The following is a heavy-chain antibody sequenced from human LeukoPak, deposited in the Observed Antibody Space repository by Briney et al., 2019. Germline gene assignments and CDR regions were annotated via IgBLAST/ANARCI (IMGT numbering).Heavy chain of an antibody. CDR1: GFTFTDYY. Sequence: AGGSLRLSCVASGFTFTDYYMTWIRQTPGKGLEWVSDISVSGSYTNYADSVKGRFTISRDNTKNSLYLQMNSLRAEDTATYYCARGGGSITMTHWGQGTLVTVSS. CDR2: ISVSGSYT. V-gene: IGHV3-11*06. CDR3: ARGGGSITMTH. D-gene: IGHD3-22*01. J-gene: IGHJ4*02.